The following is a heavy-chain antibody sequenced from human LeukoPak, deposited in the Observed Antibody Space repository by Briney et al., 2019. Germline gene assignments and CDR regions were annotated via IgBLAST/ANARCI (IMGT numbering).Heavy chain of an antibody. V-gene: IGHV4-59*01. CDR3: AREEGYCSSTSCYGVFDY. Sequence: SETLSLTCTVSGGSISSYYWSWIRQPPGKGLEWIGYIDYSGITNYKPSLKSRVTISVDTSKNHSSLKRSSVTAADTAVYYCAREEGYCSSTSCYGVFDYWGQGALVTVFS. CDR1: GGSISSYY. CDR2: IDYSGIT. D-gene: IGHD2-2*01. J-gene: IGHJ4*02.